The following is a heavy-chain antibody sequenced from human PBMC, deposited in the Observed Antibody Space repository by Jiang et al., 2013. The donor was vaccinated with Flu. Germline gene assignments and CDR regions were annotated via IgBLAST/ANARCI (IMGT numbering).Heavy chain of an antibody. CDR3: AREEVDIVATMGDDAFDI. V-gene: IGHV3-48*01. CDR1: GFTFSSYS. D-gene: IGHD5-12*01. J-gene: IGHJ3*02. CDR2: ISSSSSTI. Sequence: QLLESGGGLVQPGGSLRLSCAASGFTFSSYSMNWVRQAPGKGLEWVSYISSSSSTIYYADSVKGRFTISRDNAKNSLYLQMNSLRAEDTAVYYCAREEVDIVATMGDDAFDIWGQGTMVTVSS.